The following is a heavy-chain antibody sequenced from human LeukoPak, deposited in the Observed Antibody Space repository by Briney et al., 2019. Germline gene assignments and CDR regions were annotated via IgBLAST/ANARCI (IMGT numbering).Heavy chain of an antibody. CDR2: INPNSGGT. CDR3: ARVRGSSGPYGAFDI. Sequence: EASVKVSCKASGYTFTGYYMHWVRQAPGQGLEWMGWINPNSGGTNYAQKFQGWVTMTRDTSISTAYMELSRLRSDDTAVYYCARVRGSSGPYGAFDIWGQGTMVTVSS. CDR1: GYTFTGYY. J-gene: IGHJ3*02. D-gene: IGHD3-22*01. V-gene: IGHV1-2*04.